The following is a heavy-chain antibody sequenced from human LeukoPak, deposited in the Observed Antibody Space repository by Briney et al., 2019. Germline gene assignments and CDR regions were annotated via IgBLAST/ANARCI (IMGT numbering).Heavy chain of an antibody. Sequence: PGGSLRLSCAASGFTVTNYGMVWVRQAPGKGLEWVSSINGRGDETNHADSVKGRFTISRDNSKNTLYLQMNNLRAEATALYYCAKGSAINGWYWFDPWGPGTPVTVSS. CDR1: GFTVTNYG. V-gene: IGHV3-23*01. D-gene: IGHD6-19*01. J-gene: IGHJ5*02. CDR3: AKGSAINGWYWFDP. CDR2: INGRGDET.